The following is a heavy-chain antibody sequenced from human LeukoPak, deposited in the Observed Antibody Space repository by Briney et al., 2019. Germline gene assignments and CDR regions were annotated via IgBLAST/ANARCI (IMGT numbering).Heavy chain of an antibody. CDR2: IYYSGST. J-gene: IGHJ4*02. D-gene: IGHD5-18*01. CDR1: GGSISSSSYY. V-gene: IGHV4-39*07. CDR3: ARSDTAMVNPYFDY. Sequence: SETLSLTCTVSGGSISSSSYYWGWIRQPPGKGLEWIGSIYYSGSTYYNPSLKSRVTISVDTSKNQFSLKLSFVTAADTAVYYCARSDTAMVNPYFDYWGQGTLVTVSS.